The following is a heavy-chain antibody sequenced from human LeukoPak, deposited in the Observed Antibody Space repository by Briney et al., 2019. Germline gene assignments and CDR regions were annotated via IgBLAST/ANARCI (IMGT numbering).Heavy chain of an antibody. CDR2: IYTSGST. D-gene: IGHD3-10*01. J-gene: IGHJ4*02. CDR3: AFGVGGYFDY. Sequence: SETLSLTCTVSGGSISSGSYYWSRIRQPAGKGLEWIGRIYTSGSTNYSPSLKSRVTISVDTSKNQFSLKLSSVTAADTAVYYCAFGVGGYFDYWGQGTLVTVSS. CDR1: GGSISSGSYY. V-gene: IGHV4-61*02.